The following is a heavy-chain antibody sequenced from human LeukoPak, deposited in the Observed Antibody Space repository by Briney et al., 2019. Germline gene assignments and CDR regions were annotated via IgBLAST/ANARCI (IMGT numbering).Heavy chain of an antibody. CDR3: AKDLADSGSFHDDY. CDR2: ISYDGSNK. CDR1: GFTFSSYA. V-gene: IGHV3-30-3*01. J-gene: IGHJ4*02. Sequence: GGSLRLSCAASGFTFSSYAMHWVRQAPGKGLEWVAVISYDGSNKYYADSVKGLFTISRDNSKNTLYLQMNSLRAEDTAVYYCAKDLADSGSFHDDYWGQGTLVTVSS. D-gene: IGHD1-26*01.